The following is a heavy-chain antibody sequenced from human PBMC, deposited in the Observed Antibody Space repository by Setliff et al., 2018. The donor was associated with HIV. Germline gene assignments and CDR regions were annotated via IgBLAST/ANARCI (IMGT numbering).Heavy chain of an antibody. CDR1: GGSASNSRYY. CDR3: ASRVYYYDSNNFLREEGFDP. D-gene: IGHD3-22*01. J-gene: IGHJ5*02. V-gene: IGHV4-39*01. Sequence: SETLSLTCTVSGGSASNSRYYWAWIRQPPGKGLEYIGSSHYNERTYSIPSLKSRVAISIDTSKNQFSLNLTSVTAADTAVYYCASRVYYYDSNNFLREEGFDPWGQGTLVTVS. CDR2: SHYNERT.